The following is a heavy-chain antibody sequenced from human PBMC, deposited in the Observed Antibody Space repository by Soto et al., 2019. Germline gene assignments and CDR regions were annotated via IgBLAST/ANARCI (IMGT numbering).Heavy chain of an antibody. Sequence: GGSLRLSCVASGFTFRNYGMHWVRQAPGKGLEWVAVIWYDGSNTFYADSVRGRLTISRDNSKNTLYLQMNSLRVDDTAVYYCTRDVRSRYFDLWGRGTLVTVSS. CDR1: GFTFRNYG. V-gene: IGHV3-33*01. J-gene: IGHJ2*01. D-gene: IGHD1-26*01. CDR3: TRDVRSRYFDL. CDR2: IWYDGSNT.